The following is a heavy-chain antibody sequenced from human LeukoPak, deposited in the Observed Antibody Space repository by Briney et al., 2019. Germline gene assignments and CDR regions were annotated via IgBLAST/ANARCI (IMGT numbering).Heavy chain of an antibody. J-gene: IGHJ3*02. CDR3: ARASTPYDYVWGSYRPDAFDI. Sequence: GGSLRLSRAASGFTFSDYYMSWIRQAPGKGLEWVSYISSSGSTIYYADSVKGRFTISRDNAKNSLYLQMNSLRAEDTAVYYCARASTPYDYVWGSYRPDAFDIWGQGTMVTVSS. D-gene: IGHD3-16*02. CDR2: ISSSGSTI. CDR1: GFTFSDYY. V-gene: IGHV3-11*01.